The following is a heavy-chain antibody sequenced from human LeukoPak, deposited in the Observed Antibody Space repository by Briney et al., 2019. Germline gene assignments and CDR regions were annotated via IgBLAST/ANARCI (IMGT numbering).Heavy chain of an antibody. D-gene: IGHD2-2*01. Sequence: SQTLSLTCAISGDSVSSNSAAWNWIRQSPSRGLEWLGRTYYRSKWYNDYAVSVKSRITTNPDTSKNQFSLQLNSVTPEDTAVYYCARDPCSSTSCRLYYYYYYMDVWGKGTTVTVSS. J-gene: IGHJ6*03. CDR1: GDSVSSNSAA. CDR3: ARDPCSSTSCRLYYYYYYMDV. CDR2: TYYRSKWYN. V-gene: IGHV6-1*01.